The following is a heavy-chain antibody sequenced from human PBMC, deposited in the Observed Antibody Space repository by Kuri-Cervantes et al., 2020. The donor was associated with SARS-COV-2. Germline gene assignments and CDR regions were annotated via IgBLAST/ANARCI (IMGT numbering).Heavy chain of an antibody. CDR3: AKMGIGSSTSCYTEPCKGRDAFDI. CDR2: ISGSGGSP. V-gene: IGHV3-23*01. CDR1: GFTFSSYA. D-gene: IGHD2-2*02. Sequence: GESLKISCAASGFTFSSYAMSWVRQAPGKGLEWVSAISGSGGSPYYADSVKGRFTISRDNSKITLYLQMNSLRAEDTAVYYCAKMGIGSSTSCYTEPCKGRDAFDIWGQGTMVTVSS. J-gene: IGHJ3*02.